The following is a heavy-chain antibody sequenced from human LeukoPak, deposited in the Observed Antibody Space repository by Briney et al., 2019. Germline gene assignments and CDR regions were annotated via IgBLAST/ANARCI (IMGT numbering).Heavy chain of an antibody. V-gene: IGHV3-73*01. CDR3: TSPLHYSGSHST. Sequence: PGGSLRLSCAASGFTFSGSAMHWVRQASGKGLEWVGRIRSKANSYATAYAASVKGRFTISRDDSKNTAYLQMNSLKTEDTAVYYCTSPLHYSGSHSTWGQGTLVTVSS. D-gene: IGHD1-26*01. CDR2: IRSKANSYAT. J-gene: IGHJ5*02. CDR1: GFTFSGSA.